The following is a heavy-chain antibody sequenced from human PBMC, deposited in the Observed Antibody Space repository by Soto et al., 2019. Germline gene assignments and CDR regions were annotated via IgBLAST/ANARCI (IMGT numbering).Heavy chain of an antibody. V-gene: IGHV1-18*01. CDR2: ISAYNGNT. Sequence: EASVKVSCKACGDSFTSYDINWVRQATGQGLEWMGWISAYNGNTNYAQKLQGRVTMTTDTSTSTAYMELRSLRSDDTAVYYCARDHMAVAGTSCDYWGQGTLVTVSS. CDR3: ARDHMAVAGTSCDY. CDR1: GDSFTSYD. J-gene: IGHJ4*02. D-gene: IGHD6-19*01.